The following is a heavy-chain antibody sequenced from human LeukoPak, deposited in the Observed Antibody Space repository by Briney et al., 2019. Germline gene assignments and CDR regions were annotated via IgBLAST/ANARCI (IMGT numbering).Heavy chain of an antibody. D-gene: IGHD2-2*01. J-gene: IGHJ4*02. V-gene: IGHV3-74*01. CDR1: GFTFSRYW. CDR3: AREGYCSSTSCPTDY. CDR2: INSDGSST. Sequence: PGGSLRLSCAASGFTFSRYWMHWVRQAPGKGLVWVSRINSDGSSTSYADSVKGRFTISRDNAKNTLYLQMNSLRAEDTAVYYCAREGYCSSTSCPTDYWGQGTLVTVSS.